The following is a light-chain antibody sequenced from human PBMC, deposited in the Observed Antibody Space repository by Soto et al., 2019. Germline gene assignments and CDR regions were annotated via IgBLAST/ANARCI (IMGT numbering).Light chain of an antibody. J-gene: IGLJ3*02. CDR2: DVN. CDR3: CSYAGTYTWV. V-gene: IGLV2-11*01. CDR1: SNDVGSYNY. Sequence: QSALTQPRSVSGSPGQSVTISCTGTSNDVGSYNYVSWFQQLPGKAPKLIIYDVNNRPSAVPDRFSGSKSENTASLTISGLQAEDEADYYCCSYAGTYTWVFGGGTKVTVL.